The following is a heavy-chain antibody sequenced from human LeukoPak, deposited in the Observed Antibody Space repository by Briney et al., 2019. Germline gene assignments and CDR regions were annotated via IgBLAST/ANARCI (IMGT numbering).Heavy chain of an antibody. Sequence: SQTLSLTCTVSGGSISSGSYYWSWIRQPAGKGLEWIGRIYTSGSTNYNPSLKSRVTISVDTSKNQFSLKLSSVTAADTVVYYCARGLAAAGIMDAEYFQHWGQGTLVTVSS. V-gene: IGHV4-61*02. CDR1: GGSISSGSYY. CDR3: ARGLAAAGIMDAEYFQH. D-gene: IGHD6-13*01. J-gene: IGHJ1*01. CDR2: IYTSGST.